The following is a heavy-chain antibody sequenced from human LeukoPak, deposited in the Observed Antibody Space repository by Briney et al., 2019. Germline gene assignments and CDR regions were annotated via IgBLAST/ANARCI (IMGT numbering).Heavy chain of an antibody. Sequence: SETLSLTCTVSDHSINNGAYYWSWNRQHPGKGLEWIGYIYNTGSRYYNPSLKSRLTISVDTSQNQFSLKLSSVTAADTAVYYCARSRPGTHPFDPWGQGTLVTVSS. CDR1: DHSINNGAYY. J-gene: IGHJ5*02. V-gene: IGHV4-31*03. CDR3: ARSRPGTHPFDP. CDR2: IYNTGSR. D-gene: IGHD3-10*01.